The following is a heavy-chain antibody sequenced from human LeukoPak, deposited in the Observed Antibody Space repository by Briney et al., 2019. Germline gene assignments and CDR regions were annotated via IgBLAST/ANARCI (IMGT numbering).Heavy chain of an antibody. D-gene: IGHD2-2*01. J-gene: IGHJ6*02. CDR1: GFTFSSYG. CDR3: AKDIRYCSSTSCYGSYYYYGMDV. Sequence: GSLRLSCAASGFTFSSYGMHWVRQAPGKGLEWVAVISYDGSNKYYADSVKGRFTISRDNSKNTLYLQMNSLRAEDTAVYYCAKDIRYCSSTSCYGSYYYYGMDVWGQGTTVTVSS. V-gene: IGHV3-30*18. CDR2: ISYDGSNK.